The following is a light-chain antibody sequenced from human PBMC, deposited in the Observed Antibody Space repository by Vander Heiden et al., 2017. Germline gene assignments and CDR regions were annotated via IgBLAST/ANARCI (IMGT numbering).Light chain of an antibody. V-gene: IGKV1-39*01. Sequence: DIQMTQSPSSLSASVGDRVTITCRGSQSISSYLNWYQQKPGKAPKPLIYAASSLRSGVPSRFSGSGSGTDFTLTISSLQPEDFATYYCQQSYSTPWTFGQGTKVEIK. J-gene: IGKJ1*01. CDR2: AAS. CDR3: QQSYSTPWT. CDR1: QSISSY.